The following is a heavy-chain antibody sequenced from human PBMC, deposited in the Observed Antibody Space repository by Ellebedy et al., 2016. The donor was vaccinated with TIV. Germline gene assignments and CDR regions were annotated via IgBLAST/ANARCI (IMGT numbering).Heavy chain of an antibody. J-gene: IGHJ5*02. V-gene: IGHV1-69*13. CDR1: GGTFSNYA. Sequence: SVKVSXKASGGTFSNYAISWVRQAPGQGLEWMGAIIPIVGTANYAQKFQDRVTIIADESTRTAYMELSSLRSEDTAVYYCAREFLRAPDGSGTYNNWLDPWGQGTLVTVSS. D-gene: IGHD3-10*01. CDR3: AREFLRAPDGSGTYNNWLDP. CDR2: IIPIVGTA.